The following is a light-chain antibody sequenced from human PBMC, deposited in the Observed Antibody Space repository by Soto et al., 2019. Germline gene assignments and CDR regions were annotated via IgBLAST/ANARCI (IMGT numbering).Light chain of an antibody. Sequence: ETVLTQSPGTLSLSPGERATLSCRASQSLSSGYLAWYQQRPGQAPRLLISGASSRAPGIPDRFSGTGSETEFTLTISRLEPEDFAVYYCQQYGGSPLVTFGGGNKVEIK. CDR3: QQYGGSPLVT. CDR1: QSLSSGY. V-gene: IGKV3-20*01. CDR2: GAS. J-gene: IGKJ4*01.